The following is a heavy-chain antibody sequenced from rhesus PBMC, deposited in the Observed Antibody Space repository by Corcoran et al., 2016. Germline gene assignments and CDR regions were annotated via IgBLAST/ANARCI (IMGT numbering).Heavy chain of an antibody. CDR2: ILYYGSKK. CDR1: GFTFSSYG. CDR3: ARERLVLLALDV. V-gene: IGHV3-54*02. J-gene: IGHJ5-1*01. Sequence: EVQLVESGGGLVQPGGSLRLSCAASGFTFSSYGLHWVLQAPGKGLEWLAVILYYGSKKDYADYVKDRFTISRDNSKNMLYPQMNNLKVEDTAVYYCARERLVLLALDVWGPGVLVTVSS. D-gene: IGHD2-2*01.